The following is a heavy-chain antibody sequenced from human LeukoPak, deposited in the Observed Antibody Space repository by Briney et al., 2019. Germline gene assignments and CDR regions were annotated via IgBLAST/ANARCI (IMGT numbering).Heavy chain of an antibody. D-gene: IGHD2-2*01. J-gene: IGHJ4*02. CDR1: GFTFSDYY. CDR3: AREASRYCSSTSCYTFDY. CDR2: ISSSGSTI. Sequence: GRSLRLSCAASGFTFSDYYMSWIRQAPGKGLEWVSYISSSGSTIYYADSVKGRFTISRDNSKNTLYLQMSSLRAEDTAVYYCAREASRYCSSTSCYTFDYWGQGTLVTVSS. V-gene: IGHV3-11*01.